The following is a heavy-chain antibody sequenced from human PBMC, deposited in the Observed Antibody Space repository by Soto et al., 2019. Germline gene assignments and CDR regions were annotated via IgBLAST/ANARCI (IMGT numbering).Heavy chain of an antibody. D-gene: IGHD3-22*01. CDR3: TTDSYITSIIVRFDY. CDR2: VKSKNDGGTT. J-gene: IGHJ4*01. CDR1: GFTLSNAW. Sequence: PGGSLRLSCAASGFTLSNAWINWVRQAPWKGLEWVGRVKSKNDGGTTDFAAPVKGRFAISRDDSKNMVYLEMNSLQTEDTAIYYCTTDSYITSIIVRFDYWGHGTLVTVSS. V-gene: IGHV3-15*07.